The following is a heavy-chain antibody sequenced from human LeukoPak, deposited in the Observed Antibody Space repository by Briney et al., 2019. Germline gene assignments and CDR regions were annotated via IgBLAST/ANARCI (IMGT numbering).Heavy chain of an antibody. J-gene: IGHJ4*02. CDR2: ISSSSSYI. D-gene: IGHD6-19*01. Sequence: GGSLRLSCAASGFTFSSYSMNWVRQAPGKGLEWVSSISSSSSYIYYADSVKGRFTISRDNAKNSLYLQMNSLRAEDTAVYYCARDLVYSSGWYHPFAYWGQGTLVTVSS. CDR1: GFTFSSYS. V-gene: IGHV3-21*01. CDR3: ARDLVYSSGWYHPFAY.